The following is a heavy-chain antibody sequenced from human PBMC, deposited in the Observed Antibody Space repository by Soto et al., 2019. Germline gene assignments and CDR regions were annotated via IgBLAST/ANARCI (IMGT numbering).Heavy chain of an antibody. V-gene: IGHV1-8*01. CDR2: MNPNSGNT. CDR1: GYTFSSYD. CDR3: ARSRILDY. J-gene: IGHJ4*02. Sequence: QVQLVQSGADVKKPGASVKVSCKTSGYTFSSYDINWVRQATGQGLEWMGWMNPNSGNTGYVQTFQGRVTMTRNTSISTAYLELSSLRSEDTAVYYCARSRILDYWGQGTLVTVSS.